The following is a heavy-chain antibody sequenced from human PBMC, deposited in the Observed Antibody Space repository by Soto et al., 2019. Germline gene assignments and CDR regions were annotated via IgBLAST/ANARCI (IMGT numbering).Heavy chain of an antibody. D-gene: IGHD3-3*01. J-gene: IGHJ4*02. CDR3: ARALDFWSAYFDY. CDR2: INPSGGST. V-gene: IGHV1-46*04. CDR1: GYTFTSYY. Sequence: ASVKVSCKASGYTFTSYYMHWVRQAPGQGLEWMGIINPSGGSTSYADSVKGRFTISRDNSKNTLYLQMNSLRTEDTAVYYCARALDFWSAYFDYWGQGSLVTV.